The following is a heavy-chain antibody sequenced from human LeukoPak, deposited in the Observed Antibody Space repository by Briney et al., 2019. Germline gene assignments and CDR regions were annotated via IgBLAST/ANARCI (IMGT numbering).Heavy chain of an antibody. CDR3: ARASDRYSSSWWYYFDY. CDR1: GGTFSSYA. Sequence: ASVKVSCKASGGTFSSYAIGWVRQAPGQGLEWMGGIIPIFGTANYAQKFQGRVTITADESTSTAYMELSSLRSEDTAVYYCARASDRYSSSWWYYFDYWGQGTLVTVSS. V-gene: IGHV1-69*13. D-gene: IGHD6-13*01. CDR2: IIPIFGTA. J-gene: IGHJ4*02.